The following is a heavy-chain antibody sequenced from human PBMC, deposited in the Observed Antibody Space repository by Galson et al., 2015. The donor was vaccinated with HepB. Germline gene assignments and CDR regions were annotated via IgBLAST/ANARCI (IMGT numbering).Heavy chain of an antibody. CDR2: INAGNGNT. CDR1: GYTFTSYA. Sequence: SVKVSCKASGYTFTSYAMRWVRQAPGQRLEWMGWINAGNGNTKYSQKFQGRVTITADKSTSTAYMELSSLRSEDTAVYYCAREDSIAAHPKHFDYWGQGTLVTVSS. J-gene: IGHJ4*02. CDR3: AREDSIAAHPKHFDY. D-gene: IGHD6-6*01. V-gene: IGHV1-3*01.